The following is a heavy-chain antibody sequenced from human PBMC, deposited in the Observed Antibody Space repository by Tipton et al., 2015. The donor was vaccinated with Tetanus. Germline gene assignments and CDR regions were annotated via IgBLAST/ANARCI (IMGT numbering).Heavy chain of an antibody. J-gene: IGHJ4*02. V-gene: IGHV1-18*01. CDR1: GYTFTTYG. Sequence: VQLVQSGAEVKKPGASVKVSCKASGYTFTTYGISWVRQAPGQGLEWMGWISAYTGNTNYAQKFQGRVTMTTDTSTSTASMEVRSLTYDDTAVYYCGRASGYHYGSGSYYSGEDYWGQGTLVTVSS. CDR3: GRASGYHYGSGSYYSGEDY. D-gene: IGHD3-10*01. CDR2: ISAYTGNT.